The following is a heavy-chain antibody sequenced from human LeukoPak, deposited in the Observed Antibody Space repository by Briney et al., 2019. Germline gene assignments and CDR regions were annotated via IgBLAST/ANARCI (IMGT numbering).Heavy chain of an antibody. D-gene: IGHD3-10*01. Sequence: GASVKVSCKASGYTFTSYGISWVRQAPGQGLEWMGWISAYNGNTNYAQKLQGRVTMTTDTSTSTAYMELRSLRSDDTAVYYCARGRYGSGCWPTVETHAFDIWGQGTMVTVSS. CDR3: ARGRYGSGCWPTVETHAFDI. J-gene: IGHJ3*02. V-gene: IGHV1-18*01. CDR2: ISAYNGNT. CDR1: GYTFTSYG.